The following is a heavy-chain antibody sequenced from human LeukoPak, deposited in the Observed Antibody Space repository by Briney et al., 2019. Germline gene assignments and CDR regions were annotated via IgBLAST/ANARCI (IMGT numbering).Heavy chain of an antibody. CDR1: GGSISSSSYY. V-gene: IGHV4-39*07. CDR2: IYYSGST. D-gene: IGHD3-22*01. J-gene: IGHJ5*02. Sequence: SETLSLTCTVSGGSISSSSYYWGWIRQPPGKGLEWIGSIYYSGSTYYNPSLKSRVTISVDTSKNQFSLKLSSVTAADTAVYYCARGPELAYYDSSGSTIVFDPWGQGTLVTVSS. CDR3: ARGPELAYYDSSGSTIVFDP.